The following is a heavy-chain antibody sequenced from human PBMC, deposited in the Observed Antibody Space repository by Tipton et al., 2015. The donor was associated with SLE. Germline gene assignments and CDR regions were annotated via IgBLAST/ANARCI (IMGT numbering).Heavy chain of an antibody. J-gene: IGHJ3*02. CDR3: ARETSEDSSGHSDAFDI. CDR1: GGSISSSSYY. D-gene: IGHD6-19*01. Sequence: TLSFTCTVSGGSISSSSYYWGWIRQPPGKGLEWIGSIYYSGSTNYNPSLKSRVTISVDTSKNQFSLKLSSVTAADTAVYYCARETSEDSSGHSDAFDIWGQGTMVTVSS. V-gene: IGHV4-39*07. CDR2: IYYSGST.